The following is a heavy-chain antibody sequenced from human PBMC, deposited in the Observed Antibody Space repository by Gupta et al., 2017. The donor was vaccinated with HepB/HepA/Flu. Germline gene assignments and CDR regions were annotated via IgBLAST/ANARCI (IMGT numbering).Heavy chain of an antibody. V-gene: IGHV3-21*02. J-gene: IGHJ4*01. CDR1: GYSFSDYT. CDR3: VISVKDTCLFDY. CDR2: ISPTVAYM. D-gene: IGHD2-15*01. Sequence: VQLVESGGGLVKPGSSLRLSCSASGYSFSDYTMNWVCQAPGKGLEWVSTISPTVAYMYYADSVKGRFNSSGDNAKNSRYLQMNSLRAEDTAVYYCVISVKDTCLFDYWGHGTLVTVSS.